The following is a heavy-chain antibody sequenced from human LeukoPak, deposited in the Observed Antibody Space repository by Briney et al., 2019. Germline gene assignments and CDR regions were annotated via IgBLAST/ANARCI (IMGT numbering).Heavy chain of an antibody. D-gene: IGHD4-11*01. V-gene: IGHV3-21*04. CDR3: ARSVPDYTRFDY. J-gene: IGHJ4*02. CDR2: ISSSSSYI. CDR1: GFTFSSYS. Sequence: PGGSLRLSCAASGFTFSSYSMNWVRQAPGKGLEWVSSISSSSSYIYYADSVKGRFTISRDNAKNSLYLQMNSLRAEDTALYYCARSVPDYTRFDYWGQGALVTVSS.